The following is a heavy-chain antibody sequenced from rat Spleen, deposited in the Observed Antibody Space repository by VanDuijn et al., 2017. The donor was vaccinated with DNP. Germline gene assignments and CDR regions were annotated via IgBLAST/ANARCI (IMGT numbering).Heavy chain of an antibody. Sequence: QVQLKESGPGLVQPSQTLSLTCTVSGFSLTNYHVHWVRQPPGKGLEWMGIKWSDGDTSYNSALKSRLSISRDTSKSQVFLKMNSLQTEDTATYYCARETMMVVITTPFDYWGQGVMVTVSS. D-gene: IGHD1-12*02. CDR1: GFSLTNYH. CDR2: KWSDGDT. J-gene: IGHJ2*01. CDR3: ARETMMVVITTPFDY. V-gene: IGHV2-32*01.